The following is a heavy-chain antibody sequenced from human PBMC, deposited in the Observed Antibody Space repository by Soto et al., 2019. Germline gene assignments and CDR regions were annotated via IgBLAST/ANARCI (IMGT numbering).Heavy chain of an antibody. CDR2: IRYDGSNK. J-gene: IGHJ5*02. CDR3: ARAKIGTSWFDP. V-gene: IGHV3-33*01. D-gene: IGHD1-26*01. CDR1: GFTFSSYG. Sequence: QVQLVESGGGVVQPGRSLRLSCAASGFTFSSYGMHWVRQAPGKGLEWVAVIRYDGSNKYYADSVKGRFTISRDNSKNTLYLQMNSLRAEDTAVYYCARAKIGTSWFDPWGQGTLVTVSS.